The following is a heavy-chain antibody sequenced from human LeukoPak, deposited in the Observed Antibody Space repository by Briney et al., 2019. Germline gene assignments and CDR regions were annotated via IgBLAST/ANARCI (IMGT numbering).Heavy chain of an antibody. CDR2: IRFDGSDK. CDR1: GFTFNTYG. CDR3: AKGVGSSGWYLADY. Sequence: GGSLRLSCAASGFTFNTYGMHWVRQAPGRGLEWVAFIRFDGSDKYYADSVRGRFTISRDNSKNTLFLQMNSLRAEDTAVYYCAKGVGSSGWYLADYWGQGTLVTVSS. V-gene: IGHV3-30*02. D-gene: IGHD6-19*01. J-gene: IGHJ4*02.